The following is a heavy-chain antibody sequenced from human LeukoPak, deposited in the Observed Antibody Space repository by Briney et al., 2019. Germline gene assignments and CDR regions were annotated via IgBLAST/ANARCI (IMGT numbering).Heavy chain of an antibody. J-gene: IGHJ6*03. CDR2: ISSSGSTI. CDR1: GFTFSSYE. Sequence: PGGSLRLSCAASGFTFSSYEMNWVRQAPGKGLGWVSYISSSGSTIYYADSVKGRFTISRDNAKNSLYLQMNSLRAEDTAVYYCARALRYFDWLLFDYYMDVWGKGTTVTVSS. D-gene: IGHD3-9*01. CDR3: ARALRYFDWLLFDYYMDV. V-gene: IGHV3-48*03.